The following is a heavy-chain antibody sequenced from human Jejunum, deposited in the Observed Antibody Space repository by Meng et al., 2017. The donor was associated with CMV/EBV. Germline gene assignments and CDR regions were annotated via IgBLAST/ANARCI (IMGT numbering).Heavy chain of an antibody. D-gene: IGHD2-2*01. Sequence: NWVPQAPGKGLEWVSSVSSGSGYIYSADAVKGRFTISRDNAKNSLYLQMNSLRAEDTAMYFCARDMCTTTSCYGRLNYYYYAMDVWGQGTTVTVSS. CDR2: VSSGSGYI. CDR3: ARDMCTTTSCYGRLNYYYYAMDV. J-gene: IGHJ6*02. V-gene: IGHV3-21*06.